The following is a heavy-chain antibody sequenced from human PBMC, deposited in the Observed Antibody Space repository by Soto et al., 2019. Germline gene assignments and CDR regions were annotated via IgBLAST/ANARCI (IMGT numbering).Heavy chain of an antibody. CDR1: GFTFSSYA. CDR3: ARAVWEWDDAFDI. V-gene: IGHV3-30-3*01. Sequence: QVQLVESGGGVVQPGRSLRLSCAASGFTFSSYAMHWVRQAPGKGLEWVAVISYDGSNKYYADSVKGRFTISRDNSKNTLYRQMNSLRAEDTAVYYCARAVWEWDDAFDIWGQGTMVTVSS. CDR2: ISYDGSNK. J-gene: IGHJ3*02. D-gene: IGHD1-26*01.